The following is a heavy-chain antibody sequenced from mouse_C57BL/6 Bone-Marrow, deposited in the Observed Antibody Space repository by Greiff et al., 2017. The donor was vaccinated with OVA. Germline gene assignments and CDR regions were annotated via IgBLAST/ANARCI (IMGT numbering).Heavy chain of an antibody. D-gene: IGHD1-1*01. CDR1: GFNIKDYY. Sequence: VQLQQSGAELVRPGASVKLSCTASGFNIKDYYMHWVKQRPEQGLEWIGRIDPEDGDTEYAPKFQGKATMTADTSSNTAYLQLSSLTSEDTAVYYCTTAAIYYYGRSYEYFDVWGTGTTVTVSS. CDR3: TTAAIYYYGRSYEYFDV. J-gene: IGHJ1*03. V-gene: IGHV14-1*01. CDR2: IDPEDGDT.